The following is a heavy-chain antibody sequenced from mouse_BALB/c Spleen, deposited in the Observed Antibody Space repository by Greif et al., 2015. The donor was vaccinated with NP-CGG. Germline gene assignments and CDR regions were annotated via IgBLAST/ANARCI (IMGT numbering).Heavy chain of an antibody. CDR1: GYTFTSYW. CDR2: IYPSDSYT. D-gene: IGHD2-1*01. Sequence: VQRVESGAELVRPGASVKLSCKASGYTFTSYWINWVKQRPGRGLEWIGNIYPSDSYTNYNQKFKDKATLTVDKSSSTAYMQLSSPTSEDSAVYYCTTLYYGNYVYYAMDYWGQGTSVTVSS. V-gene: IGHV1-69*02. J-gene: IGHJ4*01. CDR3: TTLYYGNYVYYAMDY.